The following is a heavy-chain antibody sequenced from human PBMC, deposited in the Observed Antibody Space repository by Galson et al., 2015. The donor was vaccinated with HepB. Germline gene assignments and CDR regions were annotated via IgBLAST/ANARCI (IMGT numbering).Heavy chain of an antibody. Sequence: CAISGDSVSSNSAAWNWIRQSPSRGLEWLGRTYYRSKWYNDYAVSVKSRITINPDTSKNQFSLQLNSVTPEDTAVYYCARNIVVVPAAIPHAFDIWGQGTMVTVSS. D-gene: IGHD2-2*01. CDR1: GDSVSSNSAA. CDR3: ARNIVVVPAAIPHAFDI. CDR2: TYYRSKWYN. J-gene: IGHJ3*02. V-gene: IGHV6-1*01.